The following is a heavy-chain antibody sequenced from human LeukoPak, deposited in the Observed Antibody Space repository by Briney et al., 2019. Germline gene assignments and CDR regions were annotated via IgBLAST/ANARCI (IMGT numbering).Heavy chain of an antibody. CDR2: ISGSGST. J-gene: IGHJ5*02. V-gene: IGHV4-4*07. CDR3: ARTQGAYGDPKFDP. CDR1: GDSISYFY. Sequence: PSETLSLTCSVSGDSISYFYWSWIRQAAGKGLEWIGRISGSGSTDYNASLKSRVTMSVDTSKNQLSLKVISVTAADTAVYYCARTQGAYGDPKFDPWGQGTLVTVSS. D-gene: IGHD4-17*01.